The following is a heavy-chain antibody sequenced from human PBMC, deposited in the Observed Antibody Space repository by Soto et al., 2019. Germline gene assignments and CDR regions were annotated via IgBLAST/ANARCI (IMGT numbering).Heavy chain of an antibody. V-gene: IGHV3-74*01. Sequence: EVQLVESGGGSVQPGGSLRLSCAASGSTVSGHWMHWVRQEPGRGLVWVSLISPDGSVTTYADSVKGRFTSSRDNAKNTLTLQMNSLRAEDTAVYYCARGINYAMDVWGQGTTVTVS. CDR1: GSTVSGHW. CDR3: ARGINYAMDV. CDR2: ISPDGSVT. J-gene: IGHJ6*02.